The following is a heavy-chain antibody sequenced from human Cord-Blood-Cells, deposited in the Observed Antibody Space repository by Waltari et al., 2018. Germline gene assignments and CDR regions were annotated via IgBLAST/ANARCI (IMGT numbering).Heavy chain of an antibody. CDR2: LYYSGGT. J-gene: IGHJ3*02. D-gene: IGHD1-26*01. CDR3: ARDGWVGATENDAFDI. CDR1: GGSISSHY. Sequence: QVQLQESGPGLVKPSETLSLTCTVSGGSISSHYWSWIRQPPGKGLEWIGYLYYSGGTSFITYLKSRVTISGDTSKNQFSLKLSSVTAADTAVYYCARDGWVGATENDAFDIWGQGTMVTVSS. V-gene: IGHV4-59*11.